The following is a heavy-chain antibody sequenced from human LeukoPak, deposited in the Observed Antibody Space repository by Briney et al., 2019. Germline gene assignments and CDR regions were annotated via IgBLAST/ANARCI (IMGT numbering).Heavy chain of an antibody. CDR2: MNPNSGNT. Sequence: GASVKVPCKASGYTFTSYDINWVRQATGQGLEWMGWMNPNSGNTGYAQKFQGRVTMTRNTSISTAYMELSSLRSEDTAVYYCARGRGGLWFRDRNWFDPWGQGTLVTVSS. J-gene: IGHJ5*02. CDR3: ARGRGGLWFRDRNWFDP. V-gene: IGHV1-8*01. CDR1: GYTFTSYD. D-gene: IGHD3-10*01.